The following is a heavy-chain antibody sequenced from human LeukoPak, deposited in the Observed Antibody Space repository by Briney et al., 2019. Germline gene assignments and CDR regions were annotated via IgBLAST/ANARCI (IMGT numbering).Heavy chain of an antibody. CDR1: GFTFSSFA. J-gene: IGHJ4*02. Sequence: GGSLRLSCAASGFTFSSFAMNWVRQAPGKGLEWVSSISGRGGSTYYADSVKGRFTISRDNSKNTLYLQMNSLSAEKPAINYCAKSGSHYDYWSGYLVWGQGTLVTVSS. CDR3: AKSGSHYDYWSGYLV. CDR2: ISGRGGST. D-gene: IGHD3-3*01. V-gene: IGHV3-23*01.